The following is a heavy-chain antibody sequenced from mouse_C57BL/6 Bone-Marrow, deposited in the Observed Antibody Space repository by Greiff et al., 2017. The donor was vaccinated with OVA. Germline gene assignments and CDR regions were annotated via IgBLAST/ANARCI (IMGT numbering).Heavy chain of an antibody. Sequence: QVQLQQSGAELARPGASVKMSCKASGYTFTSYTMHWVKQRPGQGLEWIGYINPSSGYTKYNQKFKDKATLPADTSSSTAYMQLSSLTSEDSAVYYCARSDYYGSSWFAYWGQGTLVTVSA. CDR2: INPSSGYT. D-gene: IGHD1-1*01. CDR3: ARSDYYGSSWFAY. J-gene: IGHJ3*01. CDR1: GYTFTSYT. V-gene: IGHV1-4*01.